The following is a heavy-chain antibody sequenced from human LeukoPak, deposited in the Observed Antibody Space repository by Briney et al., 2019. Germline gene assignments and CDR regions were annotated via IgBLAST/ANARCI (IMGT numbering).Heavy chain of an antibody. CDR1: GFTFSDYY. CDR3: ARGNWGPDY. CDR2: IDGSGRTI. D-gene: IGHD7-27*01. Sequence: PGGSLRLSCAASGFTFSDYYMSWMRQAPGKGLEWVAHIDGSGRTIYYIDSVKGRFTISRDNARNSLYLQKISLGAEDTAVYYCARGNWGPDYWGQGTLVTVSS. J-gene: IGHJ4*02. V-gene: IGHV3-11*04.